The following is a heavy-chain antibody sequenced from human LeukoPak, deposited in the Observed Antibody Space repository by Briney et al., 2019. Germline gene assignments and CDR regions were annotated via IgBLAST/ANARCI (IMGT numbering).Heavy chain of an antibody. D-gene: IGHD4-17*01. CDR3: ARDGDYGEGGGAFDI. CDR1: GFTFSSYS. CDR2: ISSSSSYI. Sequence: PGGSLRLSCAASGFTFSSYSMNWVRQAPGKGLEWVSSISSSSSYIYYADSVKGRFTISRDNAKNSLYLQINSLRAEDTAVYYCARDGDYGEGGGAFDIWGQGTMVTVSS. J-gene: IGHJ3*02. V-gene: IGHV3-21*01.